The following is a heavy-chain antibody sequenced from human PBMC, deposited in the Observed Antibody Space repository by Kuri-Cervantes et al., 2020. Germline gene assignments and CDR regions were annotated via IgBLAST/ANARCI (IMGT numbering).Heavy chain of an antibody. CDR3: ARDRCSGGSCYPNWFDP. V-gene: IGHV1-69*05. CDR2: IIPIFGTA. CDR1: GGTFSSYA. J-gene: IGHJ5*02. D-gene: IGHD2-15*01. Sequence: SVKVSCKASGGTFSSYAISWVRQAPGQGLEWMGRIIPIFGTANYAQKFQGRVTITTDESTSTAYMELSSLRSEDTAVYYCARDRCSGGSCYPNWFDPWGQGTLVTVSS.